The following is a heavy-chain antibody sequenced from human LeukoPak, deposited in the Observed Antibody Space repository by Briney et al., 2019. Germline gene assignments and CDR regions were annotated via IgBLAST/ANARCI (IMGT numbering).Heavy chain of an antibody. CDR3: ARHVVAVGFDY. J-gene: IGHJ4*02. V-gene: IGHV3-21*01. Sequence: GGSLRLSCAASGFTFSSYTMNWVRQAPGKGLEWVSSITGSSSYIYYADSVMGRFTISRDNANNSLYLQINSLRAEDTAVYYCARHVVAVGFDYWGQGTLVTVSS. D-gene: IGHD3-22*01. CDR2: ITGSSSYI. CDR1: GFTFSSYT.